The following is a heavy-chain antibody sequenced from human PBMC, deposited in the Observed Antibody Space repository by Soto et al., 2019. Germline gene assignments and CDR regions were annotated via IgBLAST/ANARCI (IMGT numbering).Heavy chain of an antibody. V-gene: IGHV4-59*01. CDR1: GGSISSYY. Sequence: QVQLQESGPGLVKPSETLSLTCTVSGGSISSYYWSWIRQPPGKGLEWIGYIYYSGSTNYNPSLRSRVTLSVGPSKNQFSLKLSSVTAADTAVYYGARARGPNCSGGSCYSWYYYGMDVWGQGTTVTVSS. J-gene: IGHJ6*02. CDR2: IYYSGST. CDR3: ARARGPNCSGGSCYSWYYYGMDV. D-gene: IGHD2-15*01.